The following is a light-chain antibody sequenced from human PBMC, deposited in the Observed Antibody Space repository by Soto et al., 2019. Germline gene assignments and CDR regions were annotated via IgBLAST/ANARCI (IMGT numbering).Light chain of an antibody. Sequence: QAVLTQSSSASASLGSSVKLTCTLSSGHSSYIISWHQQQPGKAPRYLMKLEGSGSYNKGSGVPDRFSGSSSGADRYLTISNLQSEDEADYYCETWDSDSVAVFGGGTKLTVL. CDR2: LEGSGSY. J-gene: IGLJ3*02. CDR1: SGHSSYI. V-gene: IGLV4-60*03. CDR3: ETWDSDSVAV.